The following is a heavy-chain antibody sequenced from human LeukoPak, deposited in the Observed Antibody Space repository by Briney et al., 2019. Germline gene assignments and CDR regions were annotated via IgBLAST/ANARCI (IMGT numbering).Heavy chain of an antibody. V-gene: IGHV3-23*01. CDR3: ARDLYGDYTLDY. CDR1: GFTFSSYA. D-gene: IGHD4-17*01. Sequence: PGGSLRLSCAATGFTFSSYAMRWVRQAPGKGLEWVSAISGSGGSTYYADSVKGRFTISRDNAKYSLYLQMNSLRVEDTALYYCARDLYGDYTLDYWGQGTLVTVSS. J-gene: IGHJ4*02. CDR2: ISGSGGST.